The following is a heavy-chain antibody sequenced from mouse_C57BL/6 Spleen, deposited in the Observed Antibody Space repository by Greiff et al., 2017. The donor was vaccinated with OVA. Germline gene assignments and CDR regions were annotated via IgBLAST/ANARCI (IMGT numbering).Heavy chain of an antibody. J-gene: IGHJ2*01. CDR3: ARSGYDWGDY. Sequence: QVQLKESGAELVRPGTSVKVSCKASGYAFTNYLIEWVKQRPGQGLEWIGVINPGSGGTNYNEKFKGKATLTADKSSSTAYMQLSSLTSEDSAVYFCARSGYDWGDYWGQGTTLTVSS. V-gene: IGHV1-54*01. D-gene: IGHD2-2*01. CDR1: GYAFTNYL. CDR2: INPGSGGT.